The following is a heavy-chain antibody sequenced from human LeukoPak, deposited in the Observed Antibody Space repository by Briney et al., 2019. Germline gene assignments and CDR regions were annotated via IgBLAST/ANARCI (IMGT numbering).Heavy chain of an antibody. J-gene: IGHJ5*02. V-gene: IGHV1-2*02. CDR2: INPNSGGT. CDR1: GYTFTGYY. CDR3: ARAAIAPQANWFGP. Sequence: ASVKVSCKASGYTFTGYYMHWVRQAPGQGLEWMGWINPNSGGTNYAQKFQRRVTMTRDTSISTAYMELSRLRSDDTAVYYCARAAIAPQANWFGPWGQGTLVTVSS.